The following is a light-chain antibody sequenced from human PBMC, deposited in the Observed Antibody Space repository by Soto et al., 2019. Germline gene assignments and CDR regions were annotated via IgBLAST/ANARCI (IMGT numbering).Light chain of an antibody. V-gene: IGKV3-20*01. CDR1: QSVSSSY. J-gene: IGKJ2*01. CDR2: GAS. CDR3: QQYGSSPLYT. Sequence: EIVLTQSPGTMSLSPGERATLSCRASQSVSSSYLAWYQQKPGQAPRLLIYGASSSATGIPDRFSGSGSGTDFTLTISLLEPEDLSVYYCQQYGSSPLYTFGQGTKLEIK.